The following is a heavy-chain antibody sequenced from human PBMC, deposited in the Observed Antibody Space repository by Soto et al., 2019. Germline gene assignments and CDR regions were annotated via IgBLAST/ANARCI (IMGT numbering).Heavy chain of an antibody. V-gene: IGHV3-30*18. CDR2: ISYDGSNK. J-gene: IGHJ4*02. Sequence: QVQLVESGGGVVQPGRSLRLSCAASGFTFSSYGMHWVRQAPGKGLEWVAVISYDGSNKYYADSVQGRFTISRDNSKNTLYLQMNSLRAEDTALYYCAKDPTTPYSGSYSSLDYWGQGTLVTVSS. CDR3: AKDPTTPYSGSYSSLDY. CDR1: GFTFSSYG. D-gene: IGHD1-26*01.